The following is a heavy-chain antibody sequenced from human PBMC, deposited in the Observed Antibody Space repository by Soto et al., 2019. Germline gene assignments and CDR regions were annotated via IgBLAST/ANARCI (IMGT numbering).Heavy chain of an antibody. CDR3: TRGGDPYKTGH. V-gene: IGHV4-61*01. CDR2: IHYSGST. J-gene: IGHJ4*02. Sequence: PSETLSLTCTVPGGSVDIGTYYRSWIRQPPGKGLEWIGFIHYSGSTNYNPSLKGRVTMSVDTSKNQFSLKLTSVNTADTAIYYCTRGGDPYKTGHWGQGTLVTVS. D-gene: IGHD2-21*01. CDR1: GGSVDIGTYY.